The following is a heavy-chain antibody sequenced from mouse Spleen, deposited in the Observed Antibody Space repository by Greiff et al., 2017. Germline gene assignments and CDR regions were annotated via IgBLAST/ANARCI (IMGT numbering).Heavy chain of an antibody. V-gene: IGHV2-9-1*01. CDR1: GFSLTSYA. D-gene: IGHD2-2*01. Sequence: QVQLQQSGPGLVAPSQSLSITCTVSGFSLTSYAISWVRQPPGKGLEWLGVIWTGGGTNYNSALKSRLSISKDNSKSQVFLKMNSLQTDDTARYYCARSGYDEGYYAMDYWGQGTSVTVSS. CDR2: IWTGGGT. J-gene: IGHJ4*01. CDR3: ARSGYDEGYYAMDY.